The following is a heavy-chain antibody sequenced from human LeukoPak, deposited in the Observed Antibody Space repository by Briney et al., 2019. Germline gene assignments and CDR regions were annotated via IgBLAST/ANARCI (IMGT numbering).Heavy chain of an antibody. V-gene: IGHV1-46*01. D-gene: IGHD3-22*01. J-gene: IGHJ4*02. Sequence: ASVKVSCKASGYTLTSCYMHWVRQAPGQGLEWMGIINPSGGSTSYAQKFQGRVTMTRDTSTSTVYMELSSLRSEDTAVYYCARIKSGRGYSDYWGQGTLVTVSS. CDR1: GYTLTSCY. CDR3: ARIKSGRGYSDY. CDR2: INPSGGST.